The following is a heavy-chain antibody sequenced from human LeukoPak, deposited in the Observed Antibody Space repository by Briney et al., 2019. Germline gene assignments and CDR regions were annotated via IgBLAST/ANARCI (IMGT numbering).Heavy chain of an antibody. J-gene: IGHJ5*02. CDR1: GGSISSYY. CDR2: IYYSGST. CDR3: ARRIYDILTGYWFDP. Sequence: PSETLSLTCTVSGGSISSYYWSWIRQPPGKGLEWIGYIYYSGSTNYNPSLKSRVTISVDTSKNQFSLKLSSVTAADTAVYYCARRIYDILTGYWFDPWGQGTLVTVSS. D-gene: IGHD3-9*01. V-gene: IGHV4-59*08.